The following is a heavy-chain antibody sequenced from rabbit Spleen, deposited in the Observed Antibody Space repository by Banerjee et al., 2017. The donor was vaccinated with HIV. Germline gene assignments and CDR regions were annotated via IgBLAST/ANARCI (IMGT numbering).Heavy chain of an antibody. CDR1: GFSVSNNYW. V-gene: IGHV1S45*01. D-gene: IGHD1-1*01. J-gene: IGHJ4*01. Sequence: QEQLVEYGGDLVQPEGSLTLTCTASGFSVSNNYWICWVRQAPGKRPEWIACIYTGSSGSTYYASWAKGRFTISKTSSTTVTLQMASLTDADTATYFCAKSDTNEFRTAFGLWGPGTLVTVS. CDR2: IYTGSSGST. CDR3: AKSDTNEFRTAFGL.